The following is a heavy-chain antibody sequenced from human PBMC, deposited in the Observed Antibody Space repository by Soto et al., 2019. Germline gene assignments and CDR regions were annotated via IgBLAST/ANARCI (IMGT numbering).Heavy chain of an antibody. CDR1: GGSISSGDYY. J-gene: IGHJ4*02. D-gene: IGHD6-6*01. Sequence: QVQLQESGPGLVKPSQTLSLTCTVSGGSISSGDYYWSWIRQPPGKGLEWIGYIYYSGSTYYNPSLKSXXTXSXXTSKNQFSLKLSSVTAADTAVYYCASEGHSSSSDYWGQGTLVTVSS. CDR3: ASEGHSSSSDY. V-gene: IGHV4-30-4*01. CDR2: IYYSGST.